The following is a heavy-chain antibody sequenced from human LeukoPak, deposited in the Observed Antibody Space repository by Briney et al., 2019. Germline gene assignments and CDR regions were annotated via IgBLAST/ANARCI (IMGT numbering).Heavy chain of an antibody. CDR1: GFTFSSYA. Sequence: PGGSLRLSCAASGFTFSSYAMSWVRQAPGKGLEWVSAISGSGGSTYYADSVKGRFTISRDNSKNTLYLQMNSLRAEDTAVYYCASSPWGSGWYYFDYWGQGTLVTVSS. J-gene: IGHJ4*02. D-gene: IGHD6-19*01. CDR3: ASSPWGSGWYYFDY. CDR2: ISGSGGST. V-gene: IGHV3-23*01.